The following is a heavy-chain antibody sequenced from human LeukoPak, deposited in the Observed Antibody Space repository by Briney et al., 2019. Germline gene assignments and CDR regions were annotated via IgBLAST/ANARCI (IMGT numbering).Heavy chain of an antibody. CDR1: GLTFSSYD. CDR2: IRYDGSDK. CDR3: AEGSYYAY. V-gene: IGHV3-30*02. Sequence: GGSLRLSCVASGLTFSSYDMHWVRQAPGKGLEWVAFIRYDGSDKYYVDSVTGRFTISRDNSKNMLFLQMNSLRTEDTAVYYCAEGSYYAYWGQGILVTVSS. J-gene: IGHJ4*02. D-gene: IGHD1-26*01.